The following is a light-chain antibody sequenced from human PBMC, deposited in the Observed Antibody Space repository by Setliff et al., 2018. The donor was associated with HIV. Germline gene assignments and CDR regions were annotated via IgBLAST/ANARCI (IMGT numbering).Light chain of an antibody. CDR1: QGIGTF. CDR2: AAS. V-gene: IGKV1-39*01. Sequence: DIQMTQSPSSLSASVGDRVTITCRASQGIGTFLNWYQQKPGEAPKLLIYAASTLQSGVPSTFSGSGSGTDFTLTISRLQPEDFATYYCQQSQNLFPTFGQGTKVDIK. CDR3: QQSQNLFPT. J-gene: IGKJ1*01.